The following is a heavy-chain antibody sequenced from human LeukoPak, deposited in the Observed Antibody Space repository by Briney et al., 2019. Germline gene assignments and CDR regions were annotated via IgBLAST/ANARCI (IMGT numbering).Heavy chain of an antibody. CDR3: ARDEVVGATTSEYYYYYYYMDV. CDR2: ISSSSSTI. V-gene: IGHV3-11*04. J-gene: IGHJ6*03. D-gene: IGHD1-26*01. Sequence: PGGSLRLSCAASGFTVSYNYMSWVRQAPGKGLEWVSYISSSSSTIYYADSVKGRFTISRDNAKNSLYLQMNSLRAEDTAVYYCARDEVVGATTSEYYYYYYYMDVWGKGTTVTVSS. CDR1: GFTVSYNY.